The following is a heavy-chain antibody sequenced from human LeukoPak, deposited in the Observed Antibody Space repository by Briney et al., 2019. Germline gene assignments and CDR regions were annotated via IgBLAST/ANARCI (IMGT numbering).Heavy chain of an antibody. CDR2: INPNSGGT. V-gene: IGHV1-2*02. D-gene: IGHD1-1*01. CDR3: ARLLERPTLYYYGMDV. CDR1: GYTFTGYY. J-gene: IGHJ6*02. Sequence: ASVKVSCKASGYTFTGYYMHWVRQAPGQGLEWMGWINPNSGGTNYAQKFQGRVTMTRDTSISTAYMELSRLRSDDTAVYYCARLLERPTLYYYGMDVWGQGTTVTVSS.